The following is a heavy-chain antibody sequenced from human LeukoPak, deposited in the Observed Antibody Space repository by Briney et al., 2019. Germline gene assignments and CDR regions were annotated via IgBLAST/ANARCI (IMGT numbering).Heavy chain of an antibody. J-gene: IGHJ5*02. Sequence: SETVSLTCTVSGDSMSSSHYCWGWIRQPPGKGLEWIGSIYYSGSTYYNPSLKSRVTMSVDTSKKQFSLKLSSVTAADTAVYYCARHAVEAASRWFDPWGQGTLVTVSS. D-gene: IGHD1-1*01. CDR1: GDSMSSSHYC. CDR2: IYYSGST. CDR3: ARHAVEAASRWFDP. V-gene: IGHV4-39*01.